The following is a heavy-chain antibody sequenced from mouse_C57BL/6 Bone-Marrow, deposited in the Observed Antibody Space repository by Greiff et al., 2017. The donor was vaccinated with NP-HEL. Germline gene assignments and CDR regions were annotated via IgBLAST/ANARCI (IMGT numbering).Heavy chain of an antibody. J-gene: IGHJ1*03. CDR3: ASDGYYSWYFDV. CDR1: GYTFTDYY. Sequence: EVKLQESGPVLVKPGASVKMSCKASGYTFTDYYMNWVKQSHGKSLEWIGVINPYNGGTSYNQKFKGKATLTVDKSSSTAYMELNSLTSEDSAVYYCASDGYYSWYFDVWGTGTTVTVSS. V-gene: IGHV1-19*01. D-gene: IGHD2-3*01. CDR2: INPYNGGT.